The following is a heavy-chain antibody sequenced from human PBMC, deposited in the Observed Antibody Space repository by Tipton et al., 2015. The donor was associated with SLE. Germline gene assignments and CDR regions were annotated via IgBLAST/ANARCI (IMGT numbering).Heavy chain of an antibody. CDR3: PRDQRGNDSARRDTFDI. CDR1: GFNFNSYA. D-gene: IGHD1-1*01. J-gene: IGHJ3*02. CDR2: ISSEGGDK. V-gene: IGHV3-33*05. Sequence: SLRLSCAASGFNFNSYAMYWVRQAPGKGLEWVAVISSEGGDKYYADSVKGRFTISRDNSKNTLYLQMNSLRAEDTGMYYCPRDQRGNDSARRDTFDIWGPGKMGTVSS.